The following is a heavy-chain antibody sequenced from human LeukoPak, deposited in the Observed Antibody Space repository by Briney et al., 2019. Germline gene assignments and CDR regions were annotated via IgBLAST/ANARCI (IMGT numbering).Heavy chain of an antibody. CDR3: ARGYPHNTLWFGESLTF. D-gene: IGHD3-10*01. V-gene: IGHV3-33*01. J-gene: IGHJ4*02. CDR2: IWYDGSNT. Sequence: PGRSLRLSCAASGFTFSSYGMHWVRQAPGKGLEWVAVIWYDGSNTYYADSVKGRFTISRDNSKNTVYLQMNSLRAEDTAVYYCARGYPHNTLWFGESLTFWGQGTLVTVSS. CDR1: GFTFSSYG.